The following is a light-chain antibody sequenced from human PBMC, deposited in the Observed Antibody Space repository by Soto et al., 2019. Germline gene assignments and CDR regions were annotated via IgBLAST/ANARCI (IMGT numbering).Light chain of an antibody. J-gene: IGLJ2*01. V-gene: IGLV1-47*01. Sequence: QSVLTQPPSASGTPGQRVTISCSGSSSNIGRNYVYWYQQLSGTAPKLLIYRDNHRPSGVPDRFSGSKSGTSASLAISGLRSDDEADYYCATWDDSLSGVVFGGGNKLTVL. CDR3: ATWDDSLSGVV. CDR1: SSNIGRNY. CDR2: RDN.